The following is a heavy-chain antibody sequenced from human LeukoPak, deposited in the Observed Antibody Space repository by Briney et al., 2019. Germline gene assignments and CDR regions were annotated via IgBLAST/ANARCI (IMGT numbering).Heavy chain of an antibody. V-gene: IGHV1-18*01. D-gene: IGHD3-22*01. CDR3: AGDLDSSGYYYYYYGMDV. Sequence: ASVKVSCKASGYTFTSYGISWVRQAPGQGLEWMGWISAYNGNTNYAQKLQGRVTMTTDTSTSTAYMELRSLRSDDTAVYYCAGDLDSSGYYYYYYGMDVWGQGTTVIVSS. CDR1: GYTFTSYG. J-gene: IGHJ6*02. CDR2: ISAYNGNT.